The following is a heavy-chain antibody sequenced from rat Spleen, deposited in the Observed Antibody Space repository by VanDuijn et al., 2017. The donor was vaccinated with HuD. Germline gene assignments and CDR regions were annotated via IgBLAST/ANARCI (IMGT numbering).Heavy chain of an antibody. D-gene: IGHD5-1*01. J-gene: IGHJ2*01. CDR2: ITHIGGIT. CDR3: TREDWVPDY. Sequence: EVQLVESGGGLVQPGRSLKLSCAASGFTFSNYGMAWVRQAPTKGLEWVATITHIGGITYYPDSVKGRFTISRDNAKSTVYLQMNSLRSEDTATYYCTREDWVPDYWGQGVKVTISS. CDR1: GFTFSNYG. V-gene: IGHV5-29*01.